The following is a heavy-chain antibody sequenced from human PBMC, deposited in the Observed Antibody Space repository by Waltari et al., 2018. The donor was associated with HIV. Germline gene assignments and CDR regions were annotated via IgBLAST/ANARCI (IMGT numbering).Heavy chain of an antibody. CDR3: ARDYSGTYADFDY. CDR1: GFTFSSYS. Sequence: EVQLVESGGGLVQPGGSLRLSCAASGFTFSSYSMNWVRQAPGKGLDWVSYISSSGSTIYYADSVRGRFTISRDNAKNSLYLQLNSLRAEDTAVYYCARDYSGTYADFDYWGQGTLVTVSS. J-gene: IGHJ4*02. CDR2: ISSSGSTI. V-gene: IGHV3-48*01. D-gene: IGHD1-26*01.